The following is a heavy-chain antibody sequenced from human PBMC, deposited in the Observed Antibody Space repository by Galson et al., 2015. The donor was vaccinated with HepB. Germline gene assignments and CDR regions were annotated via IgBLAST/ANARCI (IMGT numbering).Heavy chain of an antibody. J-gene: IGHJ4*02. Sequence: SLRLSCAASGFTFSSSWMSWVRQAPGKGLEWVANIKQDGSEKYYVDSVKGRFTISRDNAKNSLYLQMNSLRAEDTAVYYCVSDYGDYVAYFDYWGQGTLVTVSS. CDR1: GFTFSSSW. D-gene: IGHD4-17*01. CDR2: IKQDGSEK. CDR3: VSDYGDYVAYFDY. V-gene: IGHV3-7*01.